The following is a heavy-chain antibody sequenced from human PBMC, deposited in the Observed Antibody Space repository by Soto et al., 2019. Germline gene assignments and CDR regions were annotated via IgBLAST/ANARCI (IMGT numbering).Heavy chain of an antibody. J-gene: IGHJ4*02. CDR3: ARATRGGYKEGFDY. CDR1: GFTFSGYS. V-gene: IGHV3-21*01. Sequence: EVQLVESGGGLVKPGESLRLSCAESGFTFSGYSMNWVRQAPGKGLEWVSSISTNSDYIYYADSVKGRFTISRDNAKNSLFLQMTGLRVEDAAVYSCARATRGGYKEGFDYWGQGTLVTVSS. CDR2: ISTNSDYI. D-gene: IGHD5-12*01.